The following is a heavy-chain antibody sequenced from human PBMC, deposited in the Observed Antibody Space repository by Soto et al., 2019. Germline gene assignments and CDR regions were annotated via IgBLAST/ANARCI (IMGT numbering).Heavy chain of an antibody. CDR3: ARDAGGPGDY. CDR2: IYYSGST. CDR1: SASFTVYY. Sequence: SETLSLTCTVSSASFTVYYWSWIRQPPGKGLEWIGYIYYSGSTSYNPSLTSRVTLSADTSKNQFSLKLRSVTAADTAVYYCARDAGGPGDYWGQGVLVTGS. V-gene: IGHV4-59*12. D-gene: IGHD2-15*01. J-gene: IGHJ4*02.